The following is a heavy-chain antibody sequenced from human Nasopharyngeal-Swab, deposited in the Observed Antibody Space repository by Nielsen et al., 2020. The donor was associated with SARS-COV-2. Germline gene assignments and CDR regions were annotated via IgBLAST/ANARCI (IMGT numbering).Heavy chain of an antibody. J-gene: IGHJ5*02. CDR1: GGSISSGSYY. CDR2: IYTSGST. V-gene: IGHV4-61*02. D-gene: IGHD3-3*01. CDR3: ARDIRRTIFGVVITGGWFGP. Sequence: SETLSLTCTVSGGSISSGSYYWSWIRQPAGKGLEWIGRIYTSGSTNYNPSLKSRVTISVDTSKNQFSLKLSSVTAADTAVYYCARDIRRTIFGVVITGGWFGPWGQGTLVTVSS.